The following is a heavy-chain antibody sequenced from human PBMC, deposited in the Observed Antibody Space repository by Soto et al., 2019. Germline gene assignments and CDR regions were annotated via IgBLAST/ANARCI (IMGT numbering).Heavy chain of an antibody. J-gene: IGHJ6*03. CDR1: GYTFTTSD. Sequence: QVQLVQSGAEVKKPGASVKVSCKASGYTFTTSDINWVRQASGQGLEWMGWMNPNSGRTDYAQKFQGRVTMTRDTSASTAYMELSNLRSEDTAVYYCARLAFITLVRGVSRYHYNYYYIDVWGKGTTVTVSS. CDR3: ARLAFITLVRGVSRYHYNYYYIDV. D-gene: IGHD3-10*01. V-gene: IGHV1-8*01. CDR2: MNPNSGRT.